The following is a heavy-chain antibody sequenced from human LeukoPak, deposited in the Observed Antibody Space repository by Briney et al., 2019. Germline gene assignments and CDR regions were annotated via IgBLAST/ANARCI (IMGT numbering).Heavy chain of an antibody. J-gene: IGHJ3*02. CDR2: IRTDGLET. Sequence: GGSLRLSRAASGFTFNNYWIHWVRQVPGKGPVWVSRIRTDGLETSYADSVKGRFTVSRDNAKNTLYLQMNSLRAEDTAVYYCARVMSGYYVVLDIWGQGTMVTVSS. V-gene: IGHV3-74*01. CDR1: GFTFNNYW. D-gene: IGHD3-3*01. CDR3: ARVMSGYYVVLDI.